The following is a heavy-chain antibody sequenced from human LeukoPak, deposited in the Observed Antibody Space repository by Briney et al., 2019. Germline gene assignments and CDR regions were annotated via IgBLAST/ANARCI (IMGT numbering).Heavy chain of an antibody. V-gene: IGHV4-39*07. J-gene: IGHJ5*02. CDR1: GGSISSGGYY. CDR3: ARGKARYCSSTSCPNWFDP. CDR2: IYHSGST. D-gene: IGHD2-2*01. Sequence: PSETLSLTCTVSGGSISSGGYYWGWIRQPPGKALEWIGSIYHSGSTYYNPSLKSRVTISVDTSKNQFSLKLNSVTAADTAVYYCARGKARYCSSTSCPNWFDPWGQGTLVTVSS.